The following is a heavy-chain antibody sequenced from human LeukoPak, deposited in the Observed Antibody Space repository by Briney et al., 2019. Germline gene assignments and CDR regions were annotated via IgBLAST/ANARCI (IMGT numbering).Heavy chain of an antibody. CDR2: IRYDGSNK. CDR1: GFTFSSYG. CDR3: AKAHGDYGSFDY. Sequence: GGSLRLSCAASGFTFSSYGMHWVRQAPGKGLEWVAFIRYDGSNKYYADSVRGRFTISRDNSKNTLYLQMNSLRAEDTAVYYCAKAHGDYGSFDYWGQGTLVTVSS. D-gene: IGHD4-17*01. J-gene: IGHJ4*02. V-gene: IGHV3-30*02.